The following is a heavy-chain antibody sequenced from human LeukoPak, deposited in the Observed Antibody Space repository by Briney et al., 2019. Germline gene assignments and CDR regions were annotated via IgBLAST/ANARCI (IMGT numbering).Heavy chain of an antibody. CDR1: GFSFSSYA. V-gene: IGHV3-74*01. Sequence: PGGSLRLSCAASGFSFSSYAMHWVRQVPGKGLVWVSRINSDGSSTSYADSVKGRFTISRDNAKNTLYLQMNSLRVEDTALYYCAREEITVTDAFDIWGHGTMVTVSS. CDR2: INSDGSST. CDR3: AREEITVTDAFDI. J-gene: IGHJ3*02. D-gene: IGHD4-17*01.